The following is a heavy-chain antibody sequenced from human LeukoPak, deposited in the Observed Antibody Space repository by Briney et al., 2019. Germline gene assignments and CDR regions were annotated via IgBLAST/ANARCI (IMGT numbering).Heavy chain of an antibody. J-gene: IGHJ4*02. CDR1: GGSVSSGSDY. CDR2: ISYSGST. V-gene: IGHV4-61*01. CDR3: ARGQAALWFGEL. D-gene: IGHD3-10*01. Sequence: PSETLSLTCTVSGGSVSSGSDYWSWIRQPPGKGLEWIGHISYSGSTNYNPSLKSRVTISLDTSKNQLSLKLSSVTTADTAVYYCARGQAALWFGELWGQGTLVIVSS.